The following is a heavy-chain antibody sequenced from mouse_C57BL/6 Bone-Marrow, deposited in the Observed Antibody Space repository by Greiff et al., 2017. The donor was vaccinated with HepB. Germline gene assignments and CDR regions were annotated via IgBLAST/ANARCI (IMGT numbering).Heavy chain of an antibody. D-gene: IGHD2-1*01. CDR3: AGDTGNYGYFDV. Sequence: QVQLQQSGPGLVKPSQSLFLTCSITGFPITSGYYWIWIRQSPGKPLEWMGYITHSGETFYNPSLQSPISITRETSKNQFFLQLNSVTTEDTAMYYCAGDTGNYGYFDVWGTGTTVTVSS. CDR1: GFPITSGYY. CDR2: ITHSGET. V-gene: IGHV12-3*01. J-gene: IGHJ1*03.